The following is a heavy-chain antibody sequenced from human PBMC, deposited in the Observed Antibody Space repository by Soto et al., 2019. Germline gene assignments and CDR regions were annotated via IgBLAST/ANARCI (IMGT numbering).Heavy chain of an antibody. CDR3: ARERVTIFGHYYYYGMEV. D-gene: IGHD3-3*01. V-gene: IGHV1-2*04. CDR1: GYTFTGYY. J-gene: IGHJ6*02. Sequence: GASVKVSCKASGYTFTGYYMHWVRQAPGQGLEWMGWINPNSGGTNYAQKFQGWVTMTRDTSISTAYMELSRLRSDDTAVYYCARERVTIFGHYYYYGMEVWGQGTTVTVSS. CDR2: INPNSGGT.